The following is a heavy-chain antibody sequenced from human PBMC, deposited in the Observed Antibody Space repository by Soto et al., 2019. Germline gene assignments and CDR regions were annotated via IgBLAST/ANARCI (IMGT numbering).Heavy chain of an antibody. CDR1: GYTFTSYE. J-gene: IGHJ5*02. D-gene: IGHD4-17*01. CDR3: ARGIKYGAYSRWFDP. CDR2: MNPNSGKT. V-gene: IGHV1-8*01. Sequence: QVQLVQSGAEVKKPGASVKVSCKASGYTFTSYEINWVRQATGQGLEYLGWMNPNSGKTAYVQKSQSRATMTWNTSITTAYMELSSLRSEDTAVYFCARGIKYGAYSRWFDPWGQGTLVTVSS.